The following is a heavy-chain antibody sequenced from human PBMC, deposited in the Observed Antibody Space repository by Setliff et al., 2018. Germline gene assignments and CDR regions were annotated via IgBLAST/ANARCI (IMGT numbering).Heavy chain of an antibody. CDR3: MSTPSGTYSTYYYYYNMDV. J-gene: IGHJ6*03. CDR1: GFTFSSYA. D-gene: IGHD3-10*01. Sequence: LRLSCAASGFTFSSYAMSWVRQAPGKGLEWVGQIKRKTDGETTDYAAPVKGRFIISRDDSKRTLYLQMNSLKNEDTALYYCMSTPSGTYSTYYYYYNMDVWGKGTQVTVSS. CDR2: IKRKTDGETT. V-gene: IGHV3-15*01.